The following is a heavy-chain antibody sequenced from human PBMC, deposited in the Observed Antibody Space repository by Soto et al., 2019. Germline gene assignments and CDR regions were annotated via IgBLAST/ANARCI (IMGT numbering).Heavy chain of an antibody. CDR2: IYPGDSDT. J-gene: IGHJ6*02. CDR1: GYSFTSYW. V-gene: IGHV5-51*01. CDR3: ARLRDYESTHYGMDV. Sequence: PGESLKISCKGSGYSFTSYWIGWVRQMPGKGLEWMGIIYPGDSDTSYSPSFQCQVTISADKSISTAYLQWSSLKASDTAMYYCARLRDYESTHYGMDVWGQGTTVTVSS. D-gene: IGHD3-16*01.